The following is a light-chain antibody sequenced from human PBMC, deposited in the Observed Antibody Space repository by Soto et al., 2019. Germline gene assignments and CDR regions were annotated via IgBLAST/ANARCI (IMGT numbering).Light chain of an antibody. CDR1: QSVSSSY. Sequence: EIVLTQSPGTLSLSPGERATLSCRASQSVSSSYLAWYQQKPGQAPRLLIYAASSRATGIPDRFSGSGCGTDFTLTISRLEPEDFVVYYCQQYGSTPRTFGQGTKVEIK. V-gene: IGKV3-20*01. CDR3: QQYGSTPRT. CDR2: AAS. J-gene: IGKJ1*01.